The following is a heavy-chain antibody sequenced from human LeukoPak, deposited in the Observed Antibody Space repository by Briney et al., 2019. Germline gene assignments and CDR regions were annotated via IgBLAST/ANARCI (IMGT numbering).Heavy chain of an antibody. D-gene: IGHD4-17*01. CDR3: VRGTATVTTGDY. J-gene: IGHJ4*02. Sequence: SQTLSLTRTVSGGSISSGGYYWSSIRQHPGKGLEWVEYISYSGSTYYTPSLKSRVTISVDTSKSQFSLNLSSVTAADTAVYYCVRGTATVTTGDYWGQGTLVTVSS. V-gene: IGHV4-31*03. CDR2: ISYSGST. CDR1: GGSISSGGYY.